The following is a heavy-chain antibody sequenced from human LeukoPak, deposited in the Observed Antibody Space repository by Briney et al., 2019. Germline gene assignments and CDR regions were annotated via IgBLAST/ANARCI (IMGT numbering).Heavy chain of an antibody. D-gene: IGHD3-3*01. CDR3: ARGPYKDFWSGYSDY. Sequence: PGGSLXLSCSASGFTFSSYSMNWVRQAPGKGLEGVSYISSSSSNIYYADSVKGRFTISRDNAKKSLYVQMNRLRVADTAVYYCARGPYKDFWSGYSDYWGQGTLVTVSS. CDR2: ISSSSSNI. CDR1: GFTFSSYS. V-gene: IGHV3-48*01. J-gene: IGHJ4*02.